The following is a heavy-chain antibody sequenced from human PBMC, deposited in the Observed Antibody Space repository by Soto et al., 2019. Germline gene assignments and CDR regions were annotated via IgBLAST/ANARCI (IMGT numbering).Heavy chain of an antibody. CDR3: VKESYEGAYGDF. D-gene: IGHD3-22*01. Sequence: EVQLLESGGGLVQPGGSLRLSCAASGFIFTNYAMSWVRQAPGEGLEWVSAITRDGTIYYTESVKGRFTISRDNSNSTMYLQMNSLRAEDTAVYYWVKESYEGAYGDFWGQGTLVTVSS. V-gene: IGHV3-23*01. CDR2: ITRDGTI. J-gene: IGHJ4*02. CDR1: GFIFTNYA.